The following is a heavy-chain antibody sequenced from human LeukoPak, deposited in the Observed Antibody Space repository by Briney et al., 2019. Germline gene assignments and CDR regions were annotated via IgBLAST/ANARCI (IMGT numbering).Heavy chain of an antibody. J-gene: IGHJ4*02. V-gene: IGHV3-23*01. D-gene: IGHD5-18*01. CDR3: AKSDSRRGYSYGPSPHAFDY. CDR1: GFTFSSYA. CDR2: ISGSGGST. Sequence: GGSLRLSCAASGFTFSSYAMSWVRQAPGKGLEWVSAISGSGGSTYYADSVKGRFTISRDNSKNTLYLQMNSLRAEDTAVYYCAKSDSRRGYSYGPSPHAFDYWGQGTLVTVSS.